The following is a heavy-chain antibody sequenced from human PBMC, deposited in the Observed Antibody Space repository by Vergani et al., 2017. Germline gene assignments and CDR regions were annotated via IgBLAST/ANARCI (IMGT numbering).Heavy chain of an antibody. J-gene: IGHJ4*02. D-gene: IGHD4-23*01. CDR3: ARGVERWGATVVTPNFGY. CDR1: GFTFSSYS. Sequence: EVQLVESGGGLVKPGGSLRLSCAASGFTFSSYSMNWVRQAPGKGLEWVSSISSSSSYIYYADSVKGRFTISRDNAKNSLYLQMNSLRAEDTAVYYCARGVERWGATVVTPNFGYWGQGTLVTVSS. CDR2: ISSSSSYI. V-gene: IGHV3-21*01.